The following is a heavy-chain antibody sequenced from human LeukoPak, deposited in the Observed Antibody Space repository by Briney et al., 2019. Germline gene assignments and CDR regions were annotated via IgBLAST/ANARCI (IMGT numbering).Heavy chain of an antibody. J-gene: IGHJ4*02. V-gene: IGHV6-1*01. CDR2: TYYRSKWYN. CDR3: ARVGEQWLVFFDY. Sequence: SQTLSLTFAISGDSVSSNIAAWNWIRQSPSRGLEWLGRTYYRSKWYNYYAVSVKSRITINPDTSKNQFSLQLNSVTPEDTAVYYCARVGEQWLVFFDYWGQGTLVTVSS. D-gene: IGHD6-19*01. CDR1: GDSVSSNIAA.